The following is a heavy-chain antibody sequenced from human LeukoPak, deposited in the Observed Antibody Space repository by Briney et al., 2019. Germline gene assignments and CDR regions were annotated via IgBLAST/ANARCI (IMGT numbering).Heavy chain of an antibody. Sequence: GGSLRLSCAASGFTFTNYWMSWVRQAPGKGLEWVANIKQDGSEKYYVDSVKGRFTISRDNAKNSLHLQMNSLRAEDTAVYYCARGPCSGGSCYSTFYWGQGTLVTVSS. CDR1: GFTFTNYW. V-gene: IGHV3-7*01. D-gene: IGHD2-15*01. CDR2: IKQDGSEK. J-gene: IGHJ4*02. CDR3: ARGPCSGGSCYSTFY.